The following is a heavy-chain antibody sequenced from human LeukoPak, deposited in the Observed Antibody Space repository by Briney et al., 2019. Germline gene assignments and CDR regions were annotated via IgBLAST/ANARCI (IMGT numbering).Heavy chain of an antibody. CDR1: GFTFSSYS. J-gene: IGHJ3*02. CDR3: ARDGREGTNAFDI. D-gene: IGHD1-26*01. V-gene: IGHV3-21*01. CDR2: ISSSSSYI. Sequence: GGSLRLSCAASGFTFSSYSMNWVRQAPGKGLEWVSSISSSSSYIYYADSVKGRFTISRDNAKNSLYLQMNSLRAEDTAVYYCARDGREGTNAFDIWGQGTMVTVSS.